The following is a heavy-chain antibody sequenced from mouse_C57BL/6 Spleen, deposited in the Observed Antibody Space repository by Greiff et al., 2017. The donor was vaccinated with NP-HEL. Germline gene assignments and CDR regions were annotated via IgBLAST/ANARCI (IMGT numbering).Heavy chain of an antibody. Sequence: EVQLQQSGPELVKPGASVKISCKASGYSFTGYYMNWVKQSPEKSLEWIGEINPSTGGTTYNQKFKAKATLTVDKSSSTAYMQLKSLTSEDSAVYYCARRPHYYAMDYWGQGTSVTVSS. CDR1: GYSFTGYY. J-gene: IGHJ4*01. CDR3: ARRPHYYAMDY. V-gene: IGHV1-42*01. CDR2: INPSTGGT.